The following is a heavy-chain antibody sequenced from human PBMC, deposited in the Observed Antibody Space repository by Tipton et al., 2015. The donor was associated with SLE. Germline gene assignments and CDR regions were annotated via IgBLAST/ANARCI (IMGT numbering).Heavy chain of an antibody. J-gene: IGHJ4*02. V-gene: IGHV3-30*02. CDR1: GFSFSTYG. Sequence: SLRLSCEASGFSFSTYGIHWVRQAPGRGLEWVSFIRHDGSNTYYAGSVKGRLTISRDNYKKMVSLQMNRLRREDTALYYCVKMGMPGYCSSISCYTDNFDSWGQGTLVSVSS. CDR2: IRHDGSNT. CDR3: VKMGMPGYCSSISCYTDNFDS. D-gene: IGHD2-2*02.